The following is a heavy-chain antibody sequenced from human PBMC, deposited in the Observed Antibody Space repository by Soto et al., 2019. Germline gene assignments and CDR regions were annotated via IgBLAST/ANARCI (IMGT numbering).Heavy chain of an antibody. V-gene: IGHV1-18*01. J-gene: IGHJ4*02. Sequence: ASVKXSCKASGYTFTSYAISWVRQALGQGLEWMAWISVYNGDRNYAQKLQGRLTMTTDTSTSTAYMELRSLRSDDTAVYYCARVAGMVATAPLDYWGQGTLVTVSS. D-gene: IGHD5-12*01. CDR1: GYTFTSYA. CDR2: ISVYNGDR. CDR3: ARVAGMVATAPLDY.